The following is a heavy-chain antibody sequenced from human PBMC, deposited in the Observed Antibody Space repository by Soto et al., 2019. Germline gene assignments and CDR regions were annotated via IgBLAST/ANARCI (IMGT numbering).Heavy chain of an antibody. V-gene: IGHV1-69*01. Sequence: QVQLVQSGAEVKKPGSSVKVSCKASGGTFSSYAISWVRQAPGQGLEWMGGLIPIFGTANYAQKFQGRVTITADESTSTAYMELSSLRSEDTAVYYCARAKSAKGYYYYYGMDVWGQGTTVTVSS. CDR1: GGTFSSYA. CDR3: ARAKSAKGYYYYYGMDV. J-gene: IGHJ6*02. CDR2: LIPIFGTA.